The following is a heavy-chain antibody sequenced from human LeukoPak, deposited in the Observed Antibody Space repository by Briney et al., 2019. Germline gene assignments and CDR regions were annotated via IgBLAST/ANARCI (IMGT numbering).Heavy chain of an antibody. CDR3: ARGFGYDNILTY. CDR2: INSDGSST. CDR1: GFSFSSYW. Sequence: PGGSLRLSCAASGFSFSSYWMHWVRQAPGKGLVWVSRINSDGSSTSYADSVKGRFTISRDNAKNTLYLQMNRLRAEDTAVYYCARGFGYDNILTYWGQGTLVTVSS. J-gene: IGHJ4*02. V-gene: IGHV3-74*01. D-gene: IGHD5-12*01.